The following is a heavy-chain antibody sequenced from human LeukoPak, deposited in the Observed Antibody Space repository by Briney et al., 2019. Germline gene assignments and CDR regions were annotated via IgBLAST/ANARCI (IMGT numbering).Heavy chain of an antibody. J-gene: IGHJ6*03. Sequence: SETLSLTCTVSGGSISSGDYYWSWIRQPPGTGLEWIGYIYYSGSTYYNPSLKSRVTISVDTSKNQFSLKLSSVTAADTAVYYCARISRYYYYMDVWGKGTTVTVSS. CDR1: GGSISSGDYY. V-gene: IGHV4-30-4*08. CDR3: ARISRYYYYMDV. CDR2: IYYSGST.